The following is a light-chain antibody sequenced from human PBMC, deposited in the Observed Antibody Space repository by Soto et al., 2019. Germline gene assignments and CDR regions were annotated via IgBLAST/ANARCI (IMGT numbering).Light chain of an antibody. Sequence: DTQMTQSPSSLSASVGDRVTITCRASQSVGTYLNWYQQQPGKAPNLLIYAASSLQTGVPPRFSGGGSGTDFTLTISSLQPEDSAIYYCQQTHSDPITFGQGTRLEIK. CDR2: AAS. V-gene: IGKV1-39*01. CDR3: QQTHSDPIT. J-gene: IGKJ5*01. CDR1: QSVGTY.